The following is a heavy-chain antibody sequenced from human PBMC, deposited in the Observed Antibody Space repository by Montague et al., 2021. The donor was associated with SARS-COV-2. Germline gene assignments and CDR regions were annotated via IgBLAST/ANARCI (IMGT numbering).Heavy chain of an antibody. CDR2: INHSGSA. V-gene: IGHV4-61*10. D-gene: IGHD3-10*01. J-gene: IGHJ6*02. Sequence: SETLSLTCTVSGGSISSGSYYWTWIRQPAGKGLEWIGEINHSGSANYNPSLKSRVTISVDTSKNQFSLKLSSVTAADTAVYYCARVRYYGSGTSLGMDVWGQGTTVTVSS. CDR3: ARVRYYGSGTSLGMDV. CDR1: GGSISSGSYY.